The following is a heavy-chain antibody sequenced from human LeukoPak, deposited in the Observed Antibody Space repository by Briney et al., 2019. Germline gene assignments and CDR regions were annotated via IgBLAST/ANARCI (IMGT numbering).Heavy chain of an antibody. V-gene: IGHV4-59*01. CDR2: IYYSGST. CDR1: GGSISSYY. J-gene: IGHJ4*02. Sequence: PSETLSLTCTVSGGSISSYYWSWLRQPPGKGLEWIGYIYYSGSTNYNPSLKSRVTISVDTSKNQFSLKLSSVTAADTAVYYCARGRNDYVWGSYRYFDYWGQGTLVTVSS. CDR3: ARGRNDYVWGSYRYFDY. D-gene: IGHD3-16*02.